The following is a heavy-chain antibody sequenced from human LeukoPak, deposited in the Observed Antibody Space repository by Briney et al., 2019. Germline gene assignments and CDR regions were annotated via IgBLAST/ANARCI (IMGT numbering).Heavy chain of an antibody. CDR1: GFTFSDYG. CDR2: ISYDGSYK. CDR3: AKAPGWLRDFDY. Sequence: GGSLRLSCAASGFTFSDYGMHWVRQAPGKGLEWVAVISYDGSYKYYADSVKGRFTISRDSSKNTLYLQMNSLRAEDTAVYYCAKAPGWLRDFDYWGQGTLVTVSP. J-gene: IGHJ4*02. V-gene: IGHV3-30*18. D-gene: IGHD6-19*01.